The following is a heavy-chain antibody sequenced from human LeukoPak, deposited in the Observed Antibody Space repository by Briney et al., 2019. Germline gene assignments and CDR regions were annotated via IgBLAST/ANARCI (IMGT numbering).Heavy chain of an antibody. Sequence: SETLSLTCTVSGVSISSSSYFWVWIRQPPGKGLEWIVSIYYSGSTYYNPSLKSRVTISVDTSKTQFSLKLSSVTAADTAVYYCARVSEMKDAFDIWGQGTMVTVSS. CDR2: IYYSGST. J-gene: IGHJ3*02. D-gene: IGHD1-14*01. CDR3: ARVSEMKDAFDI. CDR1: GVSISSSSYF. V-gene: IGHV4-39*07.